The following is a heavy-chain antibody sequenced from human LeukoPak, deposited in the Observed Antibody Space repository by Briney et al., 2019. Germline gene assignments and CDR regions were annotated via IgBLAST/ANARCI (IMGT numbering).Heavy chain of an antibody. CDR3: AREKGGQWLVGWELRGGMDFDY. J-gene: IGHJ4*02. V-gene: IGHV1-2*02. CDR2: INPNSGGT. CDR1: GYTFTGYY. D-gene: IGHD6-19*01. Sequence: ASVKVSCKASGYTFTGYYMHWVRQAPGQGLEWMGWINPNSGGTNYARKFQGRVTMTRDTSISTAYMELSRLRSDDTAVYYCAREKGGQWLVGWELRGGMDFDYWGQGTLVTVSS.